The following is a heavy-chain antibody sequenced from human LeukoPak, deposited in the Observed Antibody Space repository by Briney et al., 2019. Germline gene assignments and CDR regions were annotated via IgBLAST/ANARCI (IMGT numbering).Heavy chain of an antibody. D-gene: IGHD3-10*01. V-gene: IGHV3-33*08. Sequence: GRSLRLSCAASGFPLSSYGLHWVRQAPGKGLGWVAVIWYDGSKKYYAEFVEGPFTNSRDNSKKTLLLQMNKLKAEEPARDYCGREEIPYGSGSYHLCNYYYYYMDVWGKGTTVTVSS. J-gene: IGHJ6*03. CDR2: IWYDGSKK. CDR1: GFPLSSYG. CDR3: GREEIPYGSGSYHLCNYYYYYMDV.